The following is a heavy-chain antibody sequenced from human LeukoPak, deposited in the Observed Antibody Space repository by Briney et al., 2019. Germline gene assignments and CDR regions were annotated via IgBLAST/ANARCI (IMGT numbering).Heavy chain of an antibody. J-gene: IGHJ6*03. CDR3: ARAAGDQGGVFYYYYYMDV. CDR1: GGSISSGSYY. V-gene: IGHV4-61*01. Sequence: PSQTLSPTCTVSGGSISSGSYYWSWIRQPPGKGLEWIGYIYYSGSTNYNPSLKSRVTISVDTSKNQFSLKLSSVTAADTAVYYCARAAGDQGGVFYYYYYMDVWGKGTTVTVSS. D-gene: IGHD7-27*01. CDR2: IYYSGST.